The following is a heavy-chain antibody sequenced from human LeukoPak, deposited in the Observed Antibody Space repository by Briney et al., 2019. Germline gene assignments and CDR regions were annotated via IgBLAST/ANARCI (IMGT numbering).Heavy chain of an antibody. J-gene: IGHJ4*02. V-gene: IGHV1-46*01. CDR1: GYTFTSYY. Sequence: GASVKVSCKASGYTFTSYYMHWVRQAPGQGLEWMGIINPSGGSTSYAQKFQGRVTMTRDTSTSTVYMELSSLRSEDTAVYYCARDDSSGYSRGGYFDYWGQGTLVTVSS. CDR3: ARDDSSGYSRGGYFDY. CDR2: INPSGGST. D-gene: IGHD3-22*01.